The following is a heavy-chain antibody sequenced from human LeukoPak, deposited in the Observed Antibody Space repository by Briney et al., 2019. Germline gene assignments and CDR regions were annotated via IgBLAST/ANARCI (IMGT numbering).Heavy chain of an antibody. CDR2: ISYDGSNK. J-gene: IGHJ4*02. Sequence: GRSLRLSCAASGFTFSSYAMHWVRQAPGKGLEWVAVISYDGSNKYHADSVKGRFTISRDNSKNTLYLQMNSLRAEDTAVYYCASGRLWNLEYWGQGTLVNVSS. CDR3: ASGRLWNLEY. CDR1: GFTFSSYA. D-gene: IGHD3-16*01. V-gene: IGHV3-30*04.